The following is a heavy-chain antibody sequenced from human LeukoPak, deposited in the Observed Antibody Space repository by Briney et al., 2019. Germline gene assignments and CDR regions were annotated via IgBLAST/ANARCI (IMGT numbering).Heavy chain of an antibody. CDR2: IYTSGST. CDR1: GGSISSYY. Sequence: SETLSLTCTVSGGSISSYYWSWIRQPAGKGLEWIGRIYTSGSTNYNPSLESRVTMSVDTSKNQFSLKLSSVTAADTAVYYCAGAIYSSGLFDYWGQGTLVTVSS. J-gene: IGHJ4*02. D-gene: IGHD6-19*01. V-gene: IGHV4-4*07. CDR3: AGAIYSSGLFDY.